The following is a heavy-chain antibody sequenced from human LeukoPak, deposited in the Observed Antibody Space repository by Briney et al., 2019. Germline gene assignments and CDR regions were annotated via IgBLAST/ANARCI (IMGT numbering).Heavy chain of an antibody. V-gene: IGHV4-34*01. CDR2: INHSGST. J-gene: IGHJ4*02. Sequence: NPSETLSLTCAVYGGSFSGYYWSWLRQPPGKGLEWIGEINHSGSTNYNPSLKSRVTISVDTSKNQFSLKLSSVTAADTAVYYCARLAYGSGSYHYWGQGTLVTVSS. CDR3: ARLAYGSGSYHY. CDR1: GGSFSGYY. D-gene: IGHD3-10*01.